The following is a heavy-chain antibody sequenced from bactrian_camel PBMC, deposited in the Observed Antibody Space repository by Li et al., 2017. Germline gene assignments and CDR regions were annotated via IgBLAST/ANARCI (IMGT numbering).Heavy chain of an antibody. V-gene: IGHV3S36*01. J-gene: IGHJ4*01. Sequence: VQLVESGGGSVQIGGSLRLSCTFSGAPLDDYSVGWWRQSDGKEREGVALWYTGGGQIVYAPSVKGRFTISQDKEKNILTLEMNDLKLEDTAQYFCAAGIVGGYQCYLKRIGYTNWGKGTQVTVS. CDR2: WYTGGGQI. CDR3: AAGIVGGYQCYLKRIGYTN. D-gene: IGHD6*01. CDR1: GAPLDDYS.